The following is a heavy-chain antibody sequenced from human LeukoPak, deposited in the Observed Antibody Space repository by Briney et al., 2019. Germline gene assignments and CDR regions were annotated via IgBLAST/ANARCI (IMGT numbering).Heavy chain of an antibody. D-gene: IGHD5-12*01. CDR2: IYPGDSDT. CDR3: ARPMISGYDLLNWFDP. J-gene: IGHJ5*02. CDR1: GYSFTSCW. V-gene: IGHV5-51*01. Sequence: GESLKISCKGSGYSFTSCWIGWVRQMPGKGLEWMGIIYPGDSDTRYSPSFQGQVTISADKSISTAYLQWSSLKASDTAMYYCARPMISGYDLLNWFDPWGQGTLVTVSS.